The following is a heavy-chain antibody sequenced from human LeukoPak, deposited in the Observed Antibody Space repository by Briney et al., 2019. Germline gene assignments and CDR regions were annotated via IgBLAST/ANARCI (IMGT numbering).Heavy chain of an antibody. CDR2: ISSSSSYI. Sequence: PGGSLRLSCAASGFTFSSYSMNWVRQAPGKGLEWVSSISSSSSYIYYADSVKGRFTISRDNAKNSLYLQMNSLRAEDTAVYYCAREYCGGDCYSPDAFDIWGQGTMVTVSS. V-gene: IGHV3-21*01. D-gene: IGHD2-21*01. CDR1: GFTFSSYS. CDR3: AREYCGGDCYSPDAFDI. J-gene: IGHJ3*02.